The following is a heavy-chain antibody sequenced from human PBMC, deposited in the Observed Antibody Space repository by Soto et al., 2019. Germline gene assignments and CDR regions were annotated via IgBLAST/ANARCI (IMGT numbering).Heavy chain of an antibody. D-gene: IGHD1-26*01. V-gene: IGHV1-69*06. CDR3: AIPVGATPTRCYYYYGMDV. CDR2: IIPIFGTA. J-gene: IGHJ6*02. CDR1: GGTFSSYA. Sequence: QVQLVQSGAEVKKPGSSVKVSCKASGGTFSSYAISWVRQAPGQGLEWMGGIIPIFGTANYAQKFQGRVTITADKSTSTAYMELSSLRSEDTAVYYCAIPVGATPTRCYYYYGMDVWGQGTTVTVSS.